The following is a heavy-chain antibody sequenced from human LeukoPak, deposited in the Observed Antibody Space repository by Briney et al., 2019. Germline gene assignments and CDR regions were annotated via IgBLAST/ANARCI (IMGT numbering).Heavy chain of an antibody. J-gene: IGHJ4*02. CDR3: AKLYDAGGGSSSDY. Sequence: GGSLRLSCAASGFTFDDYGMSWVRQAPGKGLEWVSGINWNGGSTGYADSVKGRFTISRDNAKNSLYLQMNSLRAEDTALYHCAKLYDAGGGSSSDYWGQGTLVTVSS. D-gene: IGHD6-13*01. CDR2: INWNGGST. CDR1: GFTFDDYG. V-gene: IGHV3-20*01.